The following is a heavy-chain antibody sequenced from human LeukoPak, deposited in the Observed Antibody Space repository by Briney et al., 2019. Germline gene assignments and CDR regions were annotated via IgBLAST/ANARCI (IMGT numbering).Heavy chain of an antibody. D-gene: IGHD3-16*01. CDR1: GFTFSSYE. CDR2: ISSSGTTI. V-gene: IGHV3-48*03. J-gene: IGHJ3*01. CDR3: ARASFMITFGGVTV. Sequence: PGGSLRLSCAASGFTFSSYEMNWVRQAPGKGLEWVSYISSSGTTIYYADSVKGRFTISRDNAKNSLYLQMNSLRAEDTAVFYCARASFMITFGGVTVWGQGTMVTVSS.